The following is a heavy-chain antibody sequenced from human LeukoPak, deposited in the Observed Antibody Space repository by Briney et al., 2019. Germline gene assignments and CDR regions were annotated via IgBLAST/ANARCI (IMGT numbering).Heavy chain of an antibody. J-gene: IGHJ4*02. D-gene: IGHD3-22*01. CDR2: ISYDGSNK. CDR3: AKLPSSGLPPPDY. Sequence: PRRSLRLSCAASGFTFSSYGMHWVRQAPGKGLEWVAVISYDGSNKYYADSVKGRFTISRDNSKNTLYLQMNSLRAEDTAVYYCAKLPSSGLPPPDYWGQGTLVTVSS. CDR1: GFTFSSYG. V-gene: IGHV3-30*18.